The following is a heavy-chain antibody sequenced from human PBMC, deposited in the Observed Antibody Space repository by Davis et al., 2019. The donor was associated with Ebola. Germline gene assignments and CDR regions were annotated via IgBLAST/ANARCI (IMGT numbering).Heavy chain of an antibody. CDR1: GFVFSSYV. Sequence: GESLKISCAASGFVFSSYVMSWVRRAPGKGLEWVSTLGLSADTYYADSVKGRFTISRDNSKNTLHLQMNSLRVEDTAIYYCVKDTSNVWFDVWGPGTMVTVSS. CDR2: LGLSADT. J-gene: IGHJ3*01. D-gene: IGHD2-2*01. CDR3: VKDTSNVWFDV. V-gene: IGHV3-23*01.